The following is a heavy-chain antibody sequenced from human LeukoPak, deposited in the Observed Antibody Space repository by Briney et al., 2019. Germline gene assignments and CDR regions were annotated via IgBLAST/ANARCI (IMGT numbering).Heavy chain of an antibody. CDR3: ARDIGEDHRIVKVGEENFDY. D-gene: IGHD1-26*01. CDR2: ISAYNGNT. J-gene: IGHJ4*02. Sequence: ASVKVSCKASGYTFTSYGISWVRQAPGQGLKWMGWISAYNGNTNYAQKLQGRVTMTTDTSTSTAYMELRSLRSDDTAVYYCARDIGEDHRIVKVGEENFDYWGQGTLVTVSS. CDR1: GYTFTSYG. V-gene: IGHV1-18*01.